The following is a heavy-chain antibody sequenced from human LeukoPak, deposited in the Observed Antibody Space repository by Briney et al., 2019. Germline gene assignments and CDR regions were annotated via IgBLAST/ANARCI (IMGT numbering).Heavy chain of an antibody. CDR2: IYYSGST. J-gene: IGHJ6*02. CDR1: GGSISSSSYY. D-gene: IGHD6-13*01. V-gene: IGHV4-39*07. CDR3: ASADPKYSSSWYSVMDV. Sequence: PSETLSLTCTVSGGSISSSSYYWGWIRQPPGKGLEWIGSIYYSGSTYYNPSLKSRVTISVDTSKNQFSLILSSVTAADTAVYYCASADPKYSSSWYSVMDVWGQGTTVTVSS.